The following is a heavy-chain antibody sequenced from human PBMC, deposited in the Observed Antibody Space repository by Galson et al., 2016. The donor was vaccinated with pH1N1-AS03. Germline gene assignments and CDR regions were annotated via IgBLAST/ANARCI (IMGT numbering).Heavy chain of an antibody. V-gene: IGHV3-30-3*01. D-gene: IGHD1-26*01. J-gene: IGHJ3*01. CDR3: ARETIRAGEFDL. CDR1: GFTFSSHS. Sequence: SLRLSCAASGFTFSSHSMHWARQAPDEGLEWVAGISYHGNNKFYAHSVKGRFTISRDSLQNTLDLQMNSLSAEDSAVYFCARETIRAGEFDLWGRGTVVTASS. CDR2: ISYHGNNK.